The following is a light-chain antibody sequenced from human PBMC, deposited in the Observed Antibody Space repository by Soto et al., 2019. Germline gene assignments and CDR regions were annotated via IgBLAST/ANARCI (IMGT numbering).Light chain of an antibody. V-gene: IGKV3-11*01. J-gene: IGKJ2*01. CDR2: DAS. CDR3: QQRVRWPRLT. Sequence: EIVLTQSPATLSLSPGERATLSCRASQSGSSYLAWYQQKPGQAPRLLIYDASNRDTGIPARFSGGGCGTDIAHTTSSVEPEDFAVYYCQQRVRWPRLTFGQETKLEIK. CDR1: QSGSSY.